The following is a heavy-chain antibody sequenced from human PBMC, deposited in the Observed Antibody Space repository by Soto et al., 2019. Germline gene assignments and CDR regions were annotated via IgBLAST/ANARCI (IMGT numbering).Heavy chain of an antibody. Sequence: SETLSLTCRVSGGSISSYYLSWIRQPPGKGLEWIGYINYSGSTNYNPSLKSRVTISVDTSKNQLSLKVSSVTAADTAVYYCAREGTAMIFDCWGQGTLVTVSS. CDR3: AREGTAMIFDC. D-gene: IGHD5-18*01. J-gene: IGHJ4*02. CDR1: GGSISSYY. V-gene: IGHV4-59*01. CDR2: INYSGST.